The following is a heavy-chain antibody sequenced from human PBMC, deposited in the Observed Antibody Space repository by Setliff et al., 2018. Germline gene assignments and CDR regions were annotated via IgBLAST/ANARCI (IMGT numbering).Heavy chain of an antibody. J-gene: IGHJ4*02. CDR2: INRRGST. CDR3: ARNTPKLPELGIFGRFDY. Sequence: SETLSLTCTVSGGSVNSGYDNWNWLRQPAGKGLEWIGHINRRGSTNFSPSLKSRVTISVDTSKNQFSLKLTSVTAADTAVYYCARNTPKLPELGIFGRFDYWGQGILVTVSS. D-gene: IGHD3-3*01. CDR1: GGSVNSGYDN. V-gene: IGHV4-61*10.